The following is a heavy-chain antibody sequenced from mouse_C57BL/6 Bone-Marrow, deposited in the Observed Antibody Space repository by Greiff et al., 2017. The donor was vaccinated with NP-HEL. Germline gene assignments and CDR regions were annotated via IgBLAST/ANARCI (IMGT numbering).Heavy chain of an antibody. CDR2: IYPGSGST. V-gene: IGHV1-55*01. CDR1: GYTFTSYW. Sequence: QVQLKQPGAELVKPGASVKMSCKASGYTFTSYWITWVKQRPGQGLEWIGDIYPGSGSTNYNEKFKSKATLTVDTSSSTAYMQLSSLTSEDSAVYYCASGGGNDVWWYFDVWGTGTTVTVSS. CDR3: ASGGGNDVWWYFDV. D-gene: IGHD2-2*01. J-gene: IGHJ1*03.